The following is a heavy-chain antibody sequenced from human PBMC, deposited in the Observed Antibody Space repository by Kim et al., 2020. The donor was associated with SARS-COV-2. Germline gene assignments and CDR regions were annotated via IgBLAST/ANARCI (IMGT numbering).Heavy chain of an antibody. CDR1: GFTFSSYE. J-gene: IGHJ6*02. Sequence: GGSLRLSCAASGFTFSSYEMNWVRQAPGKGLEWVSYISSSGSTIYYADSVKGRFTISRDNAKNSLYLQMNSLRAEDTAVYYCARGAGSSWYYYYGMDVWGQGTTVPVSS. CDR3: ARGAGSSWYYYYGMDV. V-gene: IGHV3-48*03. D-gene: IGHD6-13*01. CDR2: ISSSGSTI.